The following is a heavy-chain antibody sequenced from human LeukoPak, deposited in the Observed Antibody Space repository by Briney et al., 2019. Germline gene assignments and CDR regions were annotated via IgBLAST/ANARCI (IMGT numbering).Heavy chain of an antibody. CDR1: GDSVSSNSAA. J-gene: IGHJ4*02. V-gene: IGHV6-1*01. CDR2: TDYRSKWYN. CDR3: AREPIFDYVYDY. Sequence: SQTLSLTCAISGDSVSSNSAAWHWIRQSPSRGLEWLVRTDYRSKWYNDYAVSVKSRITINPDTSKNQSSLQLNSVPPEDTAVYYCAREPIFDYVYDYWGQGTLVTVSS. D-gene: IGHD4-17*01.